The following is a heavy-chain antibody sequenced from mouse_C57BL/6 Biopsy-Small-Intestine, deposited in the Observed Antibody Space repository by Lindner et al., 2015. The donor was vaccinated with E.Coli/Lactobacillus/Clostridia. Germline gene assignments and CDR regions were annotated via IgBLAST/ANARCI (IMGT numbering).Heavy chain of an antibody. CDR3: ARFTTVLDY. J-gene: IGHJ2*01. Sequence: VQLQESGPELVKSGTSVKISCKASGYSFTNNHINWVNQSPEKSLEWIGEINPSTGSTTYNQKFKGKATLTVDKSSSTAYMQLSSLTSEDSAVYFCARFTTVLDYWGQGTALTVSS. CDR2: INPSTGST. CDR1: GYSFTNNH. V-gene: IGHV1-42*01. D-gene: IGHD1-1*01.